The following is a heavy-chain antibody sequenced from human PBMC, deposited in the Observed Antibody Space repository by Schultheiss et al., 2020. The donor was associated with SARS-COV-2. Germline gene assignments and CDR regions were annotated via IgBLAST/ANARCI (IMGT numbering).Heavy chain of an antibody. J-gene: IGHJ4*02. CDR3: ASVIGYSSFLGDY. V-gene: IGHV4-34*01. Sequence: SQTLSLTCAVYGGSFSGYYWSWIRQPPGKGLEWTGEINHSGSTNYNPSLKSRVTISVDTSKNQFSLKLSSVTAADTAVYYCASVIGYSSFLGDYWGQGTLVTVSS. CDR2: INHSGST. D-gene: IGHD6-13*01. CDR1: GGSFSGYY.